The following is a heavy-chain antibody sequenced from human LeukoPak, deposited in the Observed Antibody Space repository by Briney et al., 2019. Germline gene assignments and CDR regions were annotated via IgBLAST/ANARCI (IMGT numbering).Heavy chain of an antibody. J-gene: IGHJ6*02. CDR2: ISSSSSYI. D-gene: IGHD6-13*01. V-gene: IGHV3-21*01. Sequence: GGSLRLSYAASGFTFSSYSMNWVRQAPGKGLEWVSSISSSSSYIYYADSVKGRFTISRDNAKNSLYLQMNSLRAEDTAVYYCARSPEGYSSSWTADYYYYGMDVWGQGTTVTVSS. CDR3: ARSPEGYSSSWTADYYYYGMDV. CDR1: GFTFSSYS.